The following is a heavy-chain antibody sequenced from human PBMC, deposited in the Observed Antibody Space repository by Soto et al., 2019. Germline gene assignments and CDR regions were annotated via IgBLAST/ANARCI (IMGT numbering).Heavy chain of an antibody. D-gene: IGHD2-15*01. V-gene: IGHV4-31*03. CDR1: GGSISGEDYY. CDR2: IYYSGGT. J-gene: IGHJ4*02. CDR3: ARMRGKYFHSGGLTAFDY. Sequence: NPSETLSLTCTVSGGSISGEDYYWNWIRQHPGKGLEWIGYIYYSGGTYYNPSLKSRVTISIDTSKNQFSLNLNSVTAADTAVYYCARMRGKYFHSGGLTAFDYWGQGTLVTVSS.